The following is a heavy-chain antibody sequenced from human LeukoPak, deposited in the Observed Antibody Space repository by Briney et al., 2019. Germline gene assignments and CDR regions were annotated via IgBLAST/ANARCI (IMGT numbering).Heavy chain of an antibody. CDR3: ARTPPYDSSGYYPLGSYFDH. J-gene: IGHJ4*02. V-gene: IGHV3-66*01. CDR2: IYSGGST. Sequence: GGSLRLSCAASGFTVSSNYMSWVRQAPGKGLEWVSVIYSGGSTYYADSVKGRFTISRDNSKNTLYLQMNSLRAEDTAVYYCARTPPYDSSGYYPLGSYFDHWGQGTLVTVSS. CDR1: GFTVSSNY. D-gene: IGHD3-22*01.